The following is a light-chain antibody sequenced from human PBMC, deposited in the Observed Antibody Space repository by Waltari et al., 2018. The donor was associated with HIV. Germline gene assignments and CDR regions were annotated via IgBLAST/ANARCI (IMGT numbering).Light chain of an antibody. CDR2: DVS. CDR1: DSAIGGYTF. CDR3: NSYRSSNNVV. Sequence: QPALTQPASVSGSPGQSITISCTGTDSAIGGYTFISWYRQHPGNARRNLNCDVSARPAGATNRSAGTKSGNNASLSISRLQAEEEADYYCNSYRSSNNVVFGIGTKVTV. J-gene: IGLJ1*01. V-gene: IGLV2-14*03.